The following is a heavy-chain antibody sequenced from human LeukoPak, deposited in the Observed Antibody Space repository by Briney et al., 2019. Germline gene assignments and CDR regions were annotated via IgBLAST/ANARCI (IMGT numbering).Heavy chain of an antibody. CDR3: ARDFSSSSTVYYYYYMDV. V-gene: IGHV4-39*07. CDR2: IYYSGNT. J-gene: IGHJ6*03. Sequence: IPSETLSLTCTVSGGSISSSSYSWGWIRQPPGKGLEWIGSIYYSGNTYYNPSLKSRVTISVDTSKNQFSLKLSSVTAADTAIYYCARDFSSSSTVYYYYYMDVWGKGTTVTVSS. D-gene: IGHD6-6*01. CDR1: GGSISSSSYS.